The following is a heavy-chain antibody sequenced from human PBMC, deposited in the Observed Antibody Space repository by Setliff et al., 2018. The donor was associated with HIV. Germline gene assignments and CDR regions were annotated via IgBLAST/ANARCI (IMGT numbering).Heavy chain of an antibody. Sequence: GGSLRLSCAASGFIFSRYAMSWVRQAPGKGLEWVSVITGSDGRTYYADSLKGRFTISRDNSKNTLYLQMNSLRAEDTAVYYCAMGLGVRGVFDYWGQGTLVTVSS. J-gene: IGHJ4*02. D-gene: IGHD3-10*01. CDR3: AMGLGVRGVFDY. CDR2: ITGSDGRT. V-gene: IGHV3-23*01. CDR1: GFIFSRYA.